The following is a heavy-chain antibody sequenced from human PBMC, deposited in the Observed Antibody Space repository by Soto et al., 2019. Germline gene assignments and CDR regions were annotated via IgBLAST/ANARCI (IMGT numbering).Heavy chain of an antibody. CDR3: ASITMIVDRGVRDV. Sequence: QSGGSLRLSCAASGFTFSSYWMHWVRQAPGKGLVWVSRINSDGSSTGYADSVKGRFTISRDNAKNTLYLQMNSLRAEDTAVYYCASITMIVDRGVRDVWGQGTTVTVSS. CDR1: GFTFSSYW. V-gene: IGHV3-74*01. CDR2: INSDGSST. D-gene: IGHD3-22*01. J-gene: IGHJ6*02.